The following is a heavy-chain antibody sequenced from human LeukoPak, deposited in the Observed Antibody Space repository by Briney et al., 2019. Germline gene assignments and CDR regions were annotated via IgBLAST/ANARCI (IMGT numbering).Heavy chain of an antibody. CDR1: GGSFTSYY. V-gene: IGHV4-59*01. J-gene: IGHJ4*02. Sequence: SETLSLTCSVSGGSFTSYYWSWIRQPPGKGLEWIGYIYYSGSTNYNPSLKSRVTISVDTSKNQFSLKLSSVTAADTAVYYCAREVGYYYDSSGYYDYWGQGTLVTVSS. CDR2: IYYSGST. D-gene: IGHD3-22*01. CDR3: AREVGYYYDSSGYYDY.